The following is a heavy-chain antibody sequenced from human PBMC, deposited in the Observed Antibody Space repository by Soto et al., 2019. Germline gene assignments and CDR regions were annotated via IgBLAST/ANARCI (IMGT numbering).Heavy chain of an antibody. Sequence: QVQLVQSGAEVKKPGSSVKVSCKASGGTFSSYAISWVRQAPGQGLEWMGGIIPIFGTANYAQKFQGRVTITADESTSTAYMELSSLRSKDTAVYYCARDLRRYYYGSGSPNWFDPWGQGTLVTVSS. V-gene: IGHV1-69*01. CDR1: GGTFSSYA. CDR3: ARDLRRYYYGSGSPNWFDP. CDR2: IIPIFGTA. D-gene: IGHD3-10*01. J-gene: IGHJ5*02.